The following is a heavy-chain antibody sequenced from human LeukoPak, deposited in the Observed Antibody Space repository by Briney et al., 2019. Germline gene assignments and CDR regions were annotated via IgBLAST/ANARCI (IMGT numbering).Heavy chain of an antibody. D-gene: IGHD4-17*01. CDR1: GFTFSSFW. CDR3: ARGGYGAHMG. J-gene: IGHJ4*02. V-gene: IGHV3-74*01. CDR2: INSDGTTT. Sequence: GGSLRLSCAASGFTFSSFWMHWVRQVPGKGLVWVSGINSDGTTTGYADSVKGRFTISRDNAKNTVSLQMSSLRAEDTALYYCARGGYGAHMGWGQGTLVTVSS.